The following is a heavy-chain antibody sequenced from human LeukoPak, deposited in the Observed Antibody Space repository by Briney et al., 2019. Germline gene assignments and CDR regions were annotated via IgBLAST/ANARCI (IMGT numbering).Heavy chain of an antibody. CDR3: ARARSGRYFGWFDP. J-gene: IGHJ5*02. D-gene: IGHD6-19*01. CDR2: INHSGST. CDR1: GGSFSGYY. Sequence: SETLSLTCAVYGGSFSGYYWSWIRQPPGKGLEWIGEINHSGSTNYNPSLKSRVTISVDTSKNQFSLKLSSVTAADTAVYYCARARSGRYFGWFDPWGQGTLVTVSS. V-gene: IGHV4-34*01.